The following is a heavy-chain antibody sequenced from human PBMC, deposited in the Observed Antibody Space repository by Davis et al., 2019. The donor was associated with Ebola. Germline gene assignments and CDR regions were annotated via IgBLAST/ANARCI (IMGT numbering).Heavy chain of an antibody. D-gene: IGHD3-10*01. Sequence: PGGSLRLSCAVSGFTFSDHYMDWVRQAPGKGLEWVGRTRNKAKSYTTEYAASVKGRSSISRDDSKNSLYLQMNSLKTEDTAVYHCARAASYRNYYYMDVWGKGTTVTVSS. J-gene: IGHJ6*03. CDR3: ARAASYRNYYYMDV. V-gene: IGHV3-72*01. CDR1: GFTFSDHY. CDR2: TRNKAKSYTT.